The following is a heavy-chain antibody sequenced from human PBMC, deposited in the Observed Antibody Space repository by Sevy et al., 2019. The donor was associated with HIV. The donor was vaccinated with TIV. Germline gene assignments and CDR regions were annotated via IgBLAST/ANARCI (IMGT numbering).Heavy chain of an antibody. CDR1: GFTFGDYC. Sequence: GVLRLSCTASGFTFGDYCMSWVRQAPGKGLEWVAFLKSDVYGGTIDHAASVRGRFVVSRDDSKTIAYLQMNDLKTEDTGVYYCTRWKAAQSIFDYWGQGALVTVSS. V-gene: IGHV3-49*04. CDR2: LKSDVYGGTI. J-gene: IGHJ4*02. CDR3: TRWKAAQSIFDY. D-gene: IGHD6-13*01.